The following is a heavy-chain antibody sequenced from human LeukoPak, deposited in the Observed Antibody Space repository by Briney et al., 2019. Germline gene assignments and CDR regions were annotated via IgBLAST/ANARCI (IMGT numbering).Heavy chain of an antibody. CDR3: AKDLYGDYYFDY. V-gene: IGHV3-23*01. J-gene: IGHJ4*02. D-gene: IGHD4-17*01. CDR2: ISGSGGST. CDR1: GLTFSSYA. Sequence: GGSLRLSCAASGLTFSSYAMSWVRQAPGKGLEWVSTISGSGGSTYYADSVKGRFTISRDNSKNTLFLQMNSLRAEDTAVYYCAKDLYGDYYFDYWGQGTLATVSS.